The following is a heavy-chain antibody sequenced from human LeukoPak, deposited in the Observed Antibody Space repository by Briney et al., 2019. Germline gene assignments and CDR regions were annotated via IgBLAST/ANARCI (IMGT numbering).Heavy chain of an antibody. J-gene: IGHJ4*02. CDR3: ARVVGGDEYFDY. CDR1: GYTFTSYD. CDR2: MNPNSGNT. D-gene: IGHD4-17*01. Sequence: ASVKVSCKASGYTFTSYDINWVRQATGQGLEWMGWMNPNSGNTGYAQKFQGRVTMTRNTSISTAYMELSSLRSDDTAVYFCARVVGGDEYFDYWGQGTLVTVSS. V-gene: IGHV1-8*01.